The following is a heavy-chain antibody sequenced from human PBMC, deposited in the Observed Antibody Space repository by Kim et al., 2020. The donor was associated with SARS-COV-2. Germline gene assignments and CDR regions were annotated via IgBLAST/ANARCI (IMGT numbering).Heavy chain of an antibody. V-gene: IGHV3-7*01. D-gene: IGHD6-13*01. CDR2: IKQDGSEK. CDR3: ARDQYSSSWTNNYYYYGMDV. J-gene: IGHJ6*02. CDR1: GFTFSSYW. Sequence: GGSLRLSCAASGFTFSSYWMSWVRQAPGKGLEWVANIKQDGSEKYYVDSVKGRFTISRDNAKNSLYLQMNSLRAEDTAVYYCARDQYSSSWTNNYYYYGMDVWGQGTTVTVSS.